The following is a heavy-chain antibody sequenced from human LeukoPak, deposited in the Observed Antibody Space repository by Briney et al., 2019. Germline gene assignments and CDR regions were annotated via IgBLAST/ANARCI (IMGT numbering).Heavy chain of an antibody. J-gene: IGHJ3*02. CDR2: IYYSGST. CDR1: GGSISSSSYY. D-gene: IGHD6-13*01. CDR3: AAPYSSSWSSAFDI. V-gene: IGHV4-39*01. Sequence: SETLSLTCTVSGGSISSSSYYWGWIRQPPGKGLEWIGSIYYSGSTYYNPSLKSRVTISVDTSKSQFSLKLSSVTAADTAVYYCAAPYSSSWSSAFDIWGQGTMVTVSS.